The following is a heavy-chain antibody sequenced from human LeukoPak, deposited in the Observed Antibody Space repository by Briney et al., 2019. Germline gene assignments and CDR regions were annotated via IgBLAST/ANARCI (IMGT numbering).Heavy chain of an antibody. CDR2: INHSGST. V-gene: IGHV4-34*01. J-gene: IGHJ3*01. Sequence: SETLSLTCAVYVGSFSGYYWSWIRQPPGKGLELIGEINHSGSTKYNPSLKSRVTISVVTSKNQFSLKLSSVTAADTAVYYCARGDSSGYYYQSWGQGTMVTVSS. CDR3: ARGDSSGYYYQS. D-gene: IGHD3-22*01. CDR1: VGSFSGYY.